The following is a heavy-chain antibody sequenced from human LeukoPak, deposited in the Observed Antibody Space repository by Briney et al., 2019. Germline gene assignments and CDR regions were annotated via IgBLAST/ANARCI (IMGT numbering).Heavy chain of an antibody. CDR1: GFTFSSYS. Sequence: GGSLRLSCAASGFTFSSYSMNWVRQAPGKGLEWVSLISGDGGSTYYADSVKGRFTISRDNSKNSLYLQMNSLRTEDTALYYCAKDHRWGYGVDYWGQGTLVTVSS. J-gene: IGHJ4*02. CDR3: AKDHRWGYGVDY. CDR2: ISGDGGST. D-gene: IGHD5-18*01. V-gene: IGHV3-43*02.